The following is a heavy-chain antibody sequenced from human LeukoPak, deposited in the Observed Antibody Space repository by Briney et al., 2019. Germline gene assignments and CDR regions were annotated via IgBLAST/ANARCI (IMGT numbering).Heavy chain of an antibody. D-gene: IGHD1-26*01. J-gene: IGHJ3*02. Sequence: GGSLRLSCAASGFTFSSYAMHWVRQAPGEGLEYVSAISSNGGSTYYANSVKGRFTISRDNSKNTLYLQMGSLRAEDMAVYYCARYFGGSFNPGAFDIWGQGTMVTVSS. CDR3: ARYFGGSFNPGAFDI. V-gene: IGHV3-64*01. CDR1: GFTFSSYA. CDR2: ISSNGGST.